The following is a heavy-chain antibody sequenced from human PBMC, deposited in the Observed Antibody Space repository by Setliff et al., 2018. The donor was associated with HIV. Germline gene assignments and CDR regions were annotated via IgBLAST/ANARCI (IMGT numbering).Heavy chain of an antibody. J-gene: IGHJ4*02. D-gene: IGHD3-3*01. CDR1: GQSISGYY. V-gene: IGHV4-34*12. Sequence: SSETLSLTCAVYGQSISGYYWSWIRQTPGEGLEWIGTMFRTGTSYYNPSLTSRVTISQDTSKNQFSLKLNSVTAADTAVYYCARDQSDWFYWGQGTLVTVSS. CDR3: ARDQSDWFY. CDR2: MFRTGTS.